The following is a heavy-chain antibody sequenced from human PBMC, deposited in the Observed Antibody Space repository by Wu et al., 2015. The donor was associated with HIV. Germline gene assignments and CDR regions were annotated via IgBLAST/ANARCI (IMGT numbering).Heavy chain of an antibody. V-gene: IGHV1-46*01. D-gene: IGHD3-10*01. CDR1: GATFSTYA. Sequence: QVQLVQSGAEVKKPGSSVKVSCKASGATFSTYAINWVRQAPGQGLEWMGIINPGGGSPNYAQKFRDRVIMTRDTSTSTIYMELRSLRSDDTAVYYCAREKQGGSGSGVSKQGGGLDVWGQGDHG. CDR2: INPGGGSP. J-gene: IGHJ6*02. CDR3: AREKQGGSGSGVSKQGGGLDV.